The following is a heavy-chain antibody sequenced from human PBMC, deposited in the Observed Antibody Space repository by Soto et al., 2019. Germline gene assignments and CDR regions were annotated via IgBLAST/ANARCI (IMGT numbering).Heavy chain of an antibody. D-gene: IGHD3-10*01. J-gene: IGHJ5*02. V-gene: IGHV4-31*03. CDR2: IYYSGST. CDR3: ARVGEIIGDH. Sequence: SETLSLTCTVSGGSISSSGYYWSWIRQHPGKGLEWIGYIYYSGSTYYNPSLKSRVTISVDTSKNQFSLKLSSVSAADTAVYCCARVGEIIGDHWGQGTLVTVSS. CDR1: GGSISSSGYY.